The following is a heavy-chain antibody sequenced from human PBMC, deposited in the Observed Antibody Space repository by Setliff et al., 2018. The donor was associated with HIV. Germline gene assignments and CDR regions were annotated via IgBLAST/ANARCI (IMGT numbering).Heavy chain of an antibody. V-gene: IGHV4-59*12. D-gene: IGHD3-10*01. CDR3: ARDGMVRGSKAFGY. CDR1: GASIPGYY. J-gene: IGHJ4*02. Sequence: SETLSLTCTVSGASIPGYYWSWIRQPPGKGLEWIGNTYYSGSTYYNPSLKSRVTISVDTSKNQFSLKMTSVTAADTAVYYCARDGMVRGSKAFGYWGQGTLVTVSS. CDR2: TYYSGST.